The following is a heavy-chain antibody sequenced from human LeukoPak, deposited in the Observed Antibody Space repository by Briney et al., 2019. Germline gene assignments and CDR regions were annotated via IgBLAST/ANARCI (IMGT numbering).Heavy chain of an antibody. J-gene: IGHJ4*02. CDR2: IYYGENT. CDR3: ARVGSSIAVAALDY. D-gene: IGHD6-19*01. V-gene: IGHV4-39*07. Sequence: SETLSLTCTVSGGSISSGPYYWGWIRQPPGKGLEWIGNIYYGENTYYNPSLKSRVTISVDTSKNQFSLKLSSVTAADTAVYYCARVGSSIAVAALDYWGQGTLVTVSS. CDR1: GGSISSGPYY.